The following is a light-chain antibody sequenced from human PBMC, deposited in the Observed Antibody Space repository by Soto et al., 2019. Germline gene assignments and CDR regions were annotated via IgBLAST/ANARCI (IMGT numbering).Light chain of an antibody. V-gene: IGKV3-11*01. CDR2: DVS. Sequence: ETVLTQSPGTLSLSPGERATLSCRASQTVNGNYLGWYQQKPGQAPRLLIYDVSNRATGIPARFSGSGSGTDFTLTISSLEPEDFAVYYCQQRSNWPLTFGGGTKVDIK. CDR3: QQRSNWPLT. CDR1: QTVNGNY. J-gene: IGKJ4*01.